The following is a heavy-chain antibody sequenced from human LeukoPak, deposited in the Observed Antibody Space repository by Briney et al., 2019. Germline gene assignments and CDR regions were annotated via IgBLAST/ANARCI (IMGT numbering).Heavy chain of an antibody. CDR1: GFTFSDYY. D-gene: IGHD3-3*01. CDR2: ITGGSNTI. V-gene: IGHV3-11*04. J-gene: IGHJ3*02. Sequence: GGSLRLSRAASGFTFSDYYMSWIRQAPGKGLEWVSYITGGSNTIYYADSVRGRFTISRDNAKNSLYLQMHSLRDEDTAVYYCAREGYEDAFDIWGQGTRVTVSS. CDR3: AREGYEDAFDI.